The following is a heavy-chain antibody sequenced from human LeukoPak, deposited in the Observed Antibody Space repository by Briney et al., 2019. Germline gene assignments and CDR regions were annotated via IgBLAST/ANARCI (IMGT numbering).Heavy chain of an antibody. CDR2: ISSSSSYI. V-gene: IGHV3-21*01. J-gene: IGHJ3*02. CDR3: ARESFGVVMLDAFDI. Sequence: GGSLRLSCVASGFTFSSYGMNWVRQAPGKGLEWVSSISSSSSYIYYADSVKGRFTISRDNAKNSLYLQMNSLRAEDTAVYYCARESFGVVMLDAFDIWGQGTMVTVSS. CDR1: GFTFSSYG. D-gene: IGHD3-3*01.